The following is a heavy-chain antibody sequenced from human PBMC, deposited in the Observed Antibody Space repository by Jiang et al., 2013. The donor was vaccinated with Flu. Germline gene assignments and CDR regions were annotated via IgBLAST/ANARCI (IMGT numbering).Heavy chain of an antibody. CDR1: GYNFTSYW. J-gene: IGHJ4*02. CDR3: ARRSRGGSSWYGDFDY. Sequence: GAEVKKPGESLRISCEASGYNFTSYWISWVPPDARERPGMDGRVDPSDSYTNYSPSFRGHVTISADKSISTAYLQWSSLKASDTAMYYCARRSRGGSSWYGDFDYWGQGTLVTVSS. CDR2: VDPSDSYT. V-gene: IGHV5-10-1*01. D-gene: IGHD6-13*01.